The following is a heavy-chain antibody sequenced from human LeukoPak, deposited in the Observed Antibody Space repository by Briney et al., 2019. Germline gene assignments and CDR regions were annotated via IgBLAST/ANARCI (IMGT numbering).Heavy chain of an antibody. CDR1: GGSFSGYS. CDR3: ARGSQSLGYCSGGSCRAKIFDY. D-gene: IGHD2-15*01. J-gene: IGHJ4*02. CDR2: INHSGST. V-gene: IGHV4-34*01. Sequence: SESLSLTCAVYGGSFSGYSWSWIRQPPGKGLEWVGEINHSGSTNYNPSLKSRVTISVDTPKNQFSLKLSSVTAADTAVYYCARGSQSLGYCSGGSCRAKIFDYWGQGTLVTVSS.